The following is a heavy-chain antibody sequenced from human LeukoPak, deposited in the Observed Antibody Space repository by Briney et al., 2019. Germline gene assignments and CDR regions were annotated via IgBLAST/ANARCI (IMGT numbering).Heavy chain of an antibody. CDR3: ARDWAVGATDFDY. CDR2: INPNSGGT. D-gene: IGHD1-26*01. J-gene: IGHJ4*02. CDR1: GYTFTGYY. Sequence: ASVKVSCKASGYTFTGYYMHWVRQAPGQGLEWMGWINPNSGGTNYAQKFQGRVTMTRDTSISTAYMELSRLRSDDTAVYYCARDWAVGATDFDYWGQGTLVTVSS. V-gene: IGHV1-2*02.